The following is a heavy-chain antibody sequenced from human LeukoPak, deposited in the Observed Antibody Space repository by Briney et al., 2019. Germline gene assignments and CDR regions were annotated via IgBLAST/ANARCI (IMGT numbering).Heavy chain of an antibody. CDR2: INWNGGST. D-gene: IGHD3/OR15-3a*01. V-gene: IGHV3-20*04. CDR1: GFTFDDYG. J-gene: IGHJ4*02. CDR3: ARDVEASNFWTGYSY. Sequence: GGSLRLSCAASGFTFDDYGMSWVRQAPGKGLEWVSGINWNGGSTGYADSVKGRFTISRDNAKSSLFLQMNSLRAEDTAVYYCARDVEASNFWTGYSYWGQGSLVTVSS.